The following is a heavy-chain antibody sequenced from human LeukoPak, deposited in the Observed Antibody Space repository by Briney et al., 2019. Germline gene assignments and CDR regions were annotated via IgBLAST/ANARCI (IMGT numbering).Heavy chain of an antibody. CDR3: VRDGPYRTTNMDV. CDR1: GYSISSGYY. J-gene: IGHJ6*03. V-gene: IGHV4-38-2*02. D-gene: IGHD1-14*01. Sequence: SETLSLTCAVSGYSISSGYYWGGIRQPPGEGLEWIGSVFYSGTTYYNPALESRVTISLDTSKNQFSLKVSPLTAADTAVYYCVRDGPYRTTNMDVWGKGTTVTVSS. CDR2: VFYSGTT.